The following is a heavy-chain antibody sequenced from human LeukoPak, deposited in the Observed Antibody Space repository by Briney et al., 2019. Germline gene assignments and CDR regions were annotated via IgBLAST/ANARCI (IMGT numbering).Heavy chain of an antibody. CDR2: IYYSGST. D-gene: IGHD4-17*01. J-gene: IGHJ5*02. CDR1: GGSISSYY. Sequence: PSETLSLTCTVSGGSISSYYWSWIRQPPGKGLEWIGYIYYSGSTKYNPSLKSRVTISVDTSKNQFSLKLSSVTAADTAVYYCAREGTTVTTREWFDPWGQGTLVTVSP. CDR3: AREGTTVTTREWFDP. V-gene: IGHV4-59*12.